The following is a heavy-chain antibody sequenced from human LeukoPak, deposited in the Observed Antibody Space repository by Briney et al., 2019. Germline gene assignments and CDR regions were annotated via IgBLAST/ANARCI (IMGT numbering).Heavy chain of an antibody. J-gene: IGHJ4*03. V-gene: IGHV3-23*01. CDR2: ITGDGTTT. CDR1: ELTFSNYG. CDR3: AKMHGYFDY. Sequence: GGSLRLSCEASELTFSNYGMSWVRQAPGKGLQWVSAITGDGTTTYYADSVKGRFTISRDNSKNMLYLQMSSLRAEDTAVYYCAKMHGYFDYWGQGALVPVSS.